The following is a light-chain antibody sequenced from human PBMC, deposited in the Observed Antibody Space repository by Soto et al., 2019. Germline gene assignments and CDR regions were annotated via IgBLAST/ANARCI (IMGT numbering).Light chain of an antibody. CDR2: LEGSGSY. V-gene: IGLV4-60*02. Sequence: QPVLTQSSSASASLGSSVKLTCTLSSGHSSYIIAWHQQQPGKAPRYLMKLEGSGSYNKGSGVPDRFSGSSSGADRYLTISNLQFEDEANYYCETWVSNTRVFGGGTKLTVL. J-gene: IGLJ2*01. CDR3: ETWVSNTRV. CDR1: SGHSSYI.